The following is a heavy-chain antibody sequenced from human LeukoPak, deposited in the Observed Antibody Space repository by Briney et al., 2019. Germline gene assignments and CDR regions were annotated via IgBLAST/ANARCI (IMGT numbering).Heavy chain of an antibody. CDR2: INGDGSST. J-gene: IGHJ4*02. Sequence: GGSLRLSCAASGFTFSRFWMHWVRQAPGKGLVWVSRINGDGSSTNSADSVKGRFTISRDNAKSTLYLQMNSLRADDTAVYYCAAYYNEPHYWGQGTLVTVSS. CDR3: AAYYNEPHY. CDR1: GFTFSRFW. V-gene: IGHV3-74*01. D-gene: IGHD3-10*01.